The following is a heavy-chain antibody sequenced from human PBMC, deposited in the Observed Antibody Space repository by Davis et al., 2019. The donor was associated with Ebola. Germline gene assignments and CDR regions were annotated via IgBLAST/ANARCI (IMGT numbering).Heavy chain of an antibody. CDR1: GYTFTSYG. CDR2: ISAYNGNT. D-gene: IGHD2-15*01. J-gene: IGHJ6*02. Sequence: ASVKVSCKASGYTFTSYGISWVRQAPGQGLEWMGWISAYNGNTNYAQKFQGRVTMTRDTSTSTVYMELSSLRSEDTAVYYCARDGGYCSGGSCYRPNYYYGMDVWGQGTTVTVSS. V-gene: IGHV1-18*01. CDR3: ARDGGYCSGGSCYRPNYYYGMDV.